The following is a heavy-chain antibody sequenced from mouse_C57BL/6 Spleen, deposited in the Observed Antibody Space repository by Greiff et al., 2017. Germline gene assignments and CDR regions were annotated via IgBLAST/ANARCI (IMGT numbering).Heavy chain of an antibody. CDR2: IHPNSGST. V-gene: IGHV1-64*01. CDR1: GYTFTSYW. D-gene: IGHD3-2*02. J-gene: IGHJ3*01. Sequence: QVQLQQPGAELVKPGASVKLSCKASGYTFTSYWMHWVKQRPGQGLEWIGMIHPNSGSTNYNEKFKSKATLTVDKSSSTAYMQLSSLTSEDSAVYYCASYSSGYVGFAYWGKGTLVTVSA. CDR3: ASYSSGYVGFAY.